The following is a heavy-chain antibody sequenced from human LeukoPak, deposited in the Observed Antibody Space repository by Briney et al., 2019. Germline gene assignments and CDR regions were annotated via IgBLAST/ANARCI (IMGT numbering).Heavy chain of an antibody. D-gene: IGHD6-6*01. Sequence: GGSLRLSCAASGFTFSSYGMSWVRQAPGKGLGWVSDIRGGGATKFYPGSVRDRFTIYRDNYKNTLYLQLSSLRDEDTAVYYCANSTEYSTTGRDFHSWGRGTLLTVSS. V-gene: IGHV3-23*01. CDR3: ANSTEYSTTGRDFHS. CDR1: GFTFSSYG. CDR2: IRGGGATK. J-gene: IGHJ4*02.